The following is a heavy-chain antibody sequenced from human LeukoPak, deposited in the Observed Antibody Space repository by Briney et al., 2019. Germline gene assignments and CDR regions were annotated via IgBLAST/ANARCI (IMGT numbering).Heavy chain of an antibody. Sequence: ASVKVSCKASGYTFTGYYMHWVRQAPGQGLEWMGWINPNSGGTNYAQKFQGWVTVTRDTSISTAYMELSRLRSDDTAVYYCAREGWLYYDSSGYYFDYWGQGTLVTVSS. V-gene: IGHV1-2*04. CDR2: INPNSGGT. CDR3: AREGWLYYDSSGYYFDY. D-gene: IGHD3-22*01. J-gene: IGHJ4*02. CDR1: GYTFTGYY.